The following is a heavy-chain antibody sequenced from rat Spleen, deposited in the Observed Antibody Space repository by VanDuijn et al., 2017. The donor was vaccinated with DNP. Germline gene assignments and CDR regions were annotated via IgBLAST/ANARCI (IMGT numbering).Heavy chain of an antibody. CDR2: IIYDGGRT. CDR1: GFNFNDYW. J-gene: IGHJ3*01. V-gene: IGHV5S10*01. D-gene: IGHD1-2*01. Sequence: EVKLVESGGGLVQPGRSLKLSCAASGFNFNDYWMTWVRQTPKRGLEWVATIIYDGGRTYYRDSVKGRFTVSRNNAKNILYLQMDSPRSEDTATYYCARSDSYGFPYWGQGTLVTVSS. CDR3: ARSDSYGFPY.